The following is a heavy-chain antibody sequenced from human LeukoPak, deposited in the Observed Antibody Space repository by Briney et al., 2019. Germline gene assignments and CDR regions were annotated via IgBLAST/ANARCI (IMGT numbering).Heavy chain of an antibody. Sequence: GEPLNISCQASGYSFTRYWIGWVRQMPGKGLEWFGIIYPGDSDIRYSPSFQGQVTISVDKSISTAYLQWSSLKASDTAIYYCARRVGYCATTSCYFDYWGQGTLVTVFS. J-gene: IGHJ4*02. CDR3: ARRVGYCATTSCYFDY. V-gene: IGHV5-51*01. CDR1: GYSFTRYW. D-gene: IGHD2-2*01. CDR2: IYPGDSDI.